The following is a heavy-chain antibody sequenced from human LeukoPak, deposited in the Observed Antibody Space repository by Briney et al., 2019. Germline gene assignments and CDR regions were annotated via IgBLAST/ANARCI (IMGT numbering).Heavy chain of an antibody. Sequence: SETLSLTCTVSGYSISSGYYWGWIRQPPGKGLEWIASIYHSGSTYYNPSLKSRVTISVDTSKNQFSLKLSSVTAADTAVYYCARDRRYSSGLDYWGQGTLVTVSS. CDR1: GYSISSGYY. D-gene: IGHD6-19*01. CDR2: IYHSGST. V-gene: IGHV4-38-2*02. J-gene: IGHJ4*02. CDR3: ARDRRYSSGLDY.